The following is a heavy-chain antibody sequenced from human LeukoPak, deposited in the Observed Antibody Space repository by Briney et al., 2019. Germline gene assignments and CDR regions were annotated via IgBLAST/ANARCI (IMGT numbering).Heavy chain of an antibody. CDR1: GFTFSSYG. Sequence: GGSLRLSCAASGFTFSSYGMSWVRQTPGKGLEWVLAISGSGGSTYYADSVKGRFTVSRDNSKNTLYLQMNSLRAEDTAVYYCAKGHYYDSSGYRAPRIFDYWGQGTLVPVSS. D-gene: IGHD3-22*01. V-gene: IGHV3-23*01. J-gene: IGHJ4*02. CDR3: AKGHYYDSSGYRAPRIFDY. CDR2: ISGSGGST.